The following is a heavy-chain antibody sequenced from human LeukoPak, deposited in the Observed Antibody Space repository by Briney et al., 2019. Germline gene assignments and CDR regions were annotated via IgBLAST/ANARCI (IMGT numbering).Heavy chain of an antibody. CDR1: GGSFSGYY. CDR2: INHSGST. V-gene: IGHV4-34*01. D-gene: IGHD6-19*01. CDR3: ARDLEQWLASDAFDI. J-gene: IGHJ3*02. Sequence: SETLSLTCAVYGGSFSGYYWSWIRQPPGKGLEWIGEINHSGSTNYNPSLKSRVTISVDTSKNQFSLKLSSVTAADTAVYYCARDLEQWLASDAFDIWGQGTMVTVSS.